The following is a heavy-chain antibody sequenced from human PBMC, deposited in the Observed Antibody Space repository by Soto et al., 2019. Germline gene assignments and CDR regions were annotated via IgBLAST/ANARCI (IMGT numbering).Heavy chain of an antibody. CDR1: GYTFTGYY. V-gene: IGHV1-2*02. CDR3: ARDATMIVVVPRAYFDY. J-gene: IGHJ4*02. CDR2: INPNSGGT. Sequence: GASVKVSCKASGYTFTGYYMHWVRQAPGQGLEWMGWINPNSGGTNYAQKFQGRVTMTRDTSISTAYMELSRLRSDDTAVYYCARDATMIVVVPRAYFDYWGQGTLVTRLL. D-gene: IGHD3-22*01.